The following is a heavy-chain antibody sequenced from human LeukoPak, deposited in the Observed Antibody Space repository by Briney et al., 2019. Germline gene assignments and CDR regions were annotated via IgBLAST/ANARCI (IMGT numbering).Heavy chain of an antibody. V-gene: IGHV3-74*01. J-gene: IGHJ6*02. CDR2: IKSDGSFT. Sequence: GGSLRLSCGAPLFPSLYWMHWVRQAPGKGLVWVSRIKSDGSFTTYADSVKGRFTISRDNAKNTLYLQMNSLRAEYTAVYYCAGDYSYGLDVWGQGTTVTVSS. CDR1: LFPSLYW. D-gene: IGHD2-15*01. CDR3: AGDYSYGLDV.